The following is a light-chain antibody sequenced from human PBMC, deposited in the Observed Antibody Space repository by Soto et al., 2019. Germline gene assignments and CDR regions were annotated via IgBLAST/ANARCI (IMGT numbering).Light chain of an antibody. CDR1: QSVDSNY. Sequence: IVLTQSPGTVSLSPGERATLSCRASQSVDSNYLAWYQQRHGQAPRLLIYGATTRAAGVPDRFSGSGSGADITLTISGLEPEDFAVHICQVYVRPSLLTFGPGTKVDF. V-gene: IGKV3-20*01. J-gene: IGKJ3*01. CDR2: GAT. CDR3: QVYVRPSLLT.